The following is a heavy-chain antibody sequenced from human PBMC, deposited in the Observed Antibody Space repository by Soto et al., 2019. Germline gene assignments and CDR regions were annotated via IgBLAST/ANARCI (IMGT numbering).Heavy chain of an antibody. J-gene: IGHJ6*02. CDR2: ITVTRGDA. V-gene: IGHV3-23*01. Sequence: EVQLLESGGDLIQPGGSLRLSCVASGITFRSRAMSLVRQAPGEGLEWVSTITVTRGDAKYADSVRGRFTISRDNSENTLYLQMNSLRAEATVVYYCAKGDSTPASYGMDVWGQGTTVTVSS. D-gene: IGHD2-2*01. CDR1: GITFRSRA. CDR3: AKGDSTPASYGMDV.